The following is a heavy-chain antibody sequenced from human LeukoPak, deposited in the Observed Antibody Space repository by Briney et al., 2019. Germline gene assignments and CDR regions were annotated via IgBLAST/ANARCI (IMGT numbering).Heavy chain of an antibody. CDR1: GFTFSSYS. CDR2: ISYDGSNK. V-gene: IGHV3-30*18. CDR3: AKDGRKVAAAGTFMDY. Sequence: GGSLRLSCAASGFTFSSYSMNWVRQAPGKGLEWVAVISYDGSNKYYADSVKGRFTISRDNSKNTLYLQMNSLRAEDTAVYYCAKDGRKVAAAGTFMDYWGQGTLVTVSS. J-gene: IGHJ4*02. D-gene: IGHD6-13*01.